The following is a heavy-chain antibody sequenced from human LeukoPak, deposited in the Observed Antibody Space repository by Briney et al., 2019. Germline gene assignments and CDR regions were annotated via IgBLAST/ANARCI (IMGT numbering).Heavy chain of an antibody. CDR3: ARTNPVYGDYDY. CDR2: VYPDGRT. J-gene: IGHJ4*02. Sequence: GGSLRLSCAVSGFTVTDNYMSWVRQAPGKGLEWVSVVYPDGRTYYADSVKGRFTISRDNSRNTLLLQLNSLRADDTAVYYCARTNPVYGDYDYWGQGTLVTVSS. D-gene: IGHD4-17*01. V-gene: IGHV3-53*01. CDR1: GFTVTDNY.